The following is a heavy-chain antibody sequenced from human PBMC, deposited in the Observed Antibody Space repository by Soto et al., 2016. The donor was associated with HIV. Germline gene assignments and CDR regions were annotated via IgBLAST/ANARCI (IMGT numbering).Heavy chain of an antibody. Sequence: EVQLVESGGGVVRPGGSLRLSCAASGFTFDDYGMSWVRQAPGKGLEWVSGINWNGGSTGYADSVKGRFTISRDNAKNSLYLQMNSLRVEDTALYYCAKSVRAGPGIVVQPAASSGPDYWGQGTLVTVSS. D-gene: IGHD2-2*01. CDR2: INWNGGST. CDR1: GFTFDDYG. CDR3: AKSVRAGPGIVVQPAASSGPDY. V-gene: IGHV3-20*04. J-gene: IGHJ4*02.